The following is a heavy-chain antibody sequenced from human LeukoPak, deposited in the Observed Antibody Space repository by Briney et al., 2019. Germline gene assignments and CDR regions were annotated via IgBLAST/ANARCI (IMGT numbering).Heavy chain of an antibody. CDR3: AKDMIPVYCSGGSCYSRINYGMDV. V-gene: IGHV3-9*01. Sequence: AGRSLRLSCAASGFTFDDYAMHWVRQAPGKGLEWVSGISWNSGSIGYADSVKGRFTISRDNAKNSLYLQMNSLRAEDTALFYCAKDMIPVYCSGGSCYSRINYGMDVWGQGTTVSVSS. D-gene: IGHD2-15*01. CDR2: ISWNSGSI. J-gene: IGHJ6*02. CDR1: GFTFDDYA.